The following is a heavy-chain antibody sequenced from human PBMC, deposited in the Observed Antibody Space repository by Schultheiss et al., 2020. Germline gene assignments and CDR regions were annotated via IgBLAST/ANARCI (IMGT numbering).Heavy chain of an antibody. V-gene: IGHV3-30*18. CDR2: ISYDGSNK. Sequence: GGSLRLSCAASGFTFSSYGMHWVRQAPGKGLEWVAVISYDGSNKYYADSVKGRFTISRDNSKNTLYLQMNSLRAEDTALYYCAKRDSGGSFPYYFDSWGRGALVTVSS. CDR3: AKRDSGGSFPYYFDS. D-gene: IGHD3-22*01. J-gene: IGHJ4*02. CDR1: GFTFSSYG.